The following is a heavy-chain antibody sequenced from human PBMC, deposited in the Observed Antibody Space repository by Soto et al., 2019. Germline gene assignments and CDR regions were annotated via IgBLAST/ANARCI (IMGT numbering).Heavy chain of an antibody. V-gene: IGHV4-30-4*01. CDR1: GDSISTVDYF. D-gene: IGHD2-15*01. J-gene: IGHJ5*01. CDR2: IYKSATT. CDR3: ARGRYCLTGRCFPNWFDS. Sequence: SETLSLTCSVSGDSISTVDYFWAWIRQPPGQALEYIGYIYKSATTYYNPSFESRVAISLDTSKSQFSLNVTSVTAADTAVYFCARGRYCLTGRCFPNWFDSWGQGTQVTVSS.